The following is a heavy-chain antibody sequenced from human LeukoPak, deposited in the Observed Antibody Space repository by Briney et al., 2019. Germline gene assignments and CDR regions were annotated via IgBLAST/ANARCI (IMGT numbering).Heavy chain of an antibody. J-gene: IGHJ4*02. CDR3: ARAERNAGVFDY. V-gene: IGHV3-23*01. Sequence: HAGGSLRLSCAASGFTFNIYTMTWVRQAPGKGLEWVSIISGSGSSIYYADSVKGRFTISRDNSRKTLFLQVNSLRTEDTAVYYCARAERNAGVFDYWGQGTLVTVSS. D-gene: IGHD3-3*01. CDR2: ISGSGSSI. CDR1: GFTFNIYT.